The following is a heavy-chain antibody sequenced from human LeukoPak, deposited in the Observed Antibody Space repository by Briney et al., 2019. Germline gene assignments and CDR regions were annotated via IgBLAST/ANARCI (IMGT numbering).Heavy chain of an antibody. CDR1: GGTFGSYA. V-gene: IGHV1-69*13. D-gene: IGHD6-19*01. Sequence: ASVKVSCKASGGTFGSYAIGWVRQAPGQGLEWMGGIVPFYGTANYAQKFQDGATITADESTRTAYVELSSLRSEDTAVYFCARVSKDGNSGWAAEYFQDWGQGTVVTVSS. J-gene: IGHJ1*01. CDR3: ARVSKDGNSGWAAEYFQD. CDR2: IVPFYGTA.